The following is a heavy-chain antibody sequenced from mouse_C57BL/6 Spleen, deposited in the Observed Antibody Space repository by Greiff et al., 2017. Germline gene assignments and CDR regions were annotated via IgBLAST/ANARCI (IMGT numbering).Heavy chain of an antibody. V-gene: IGHV1-82*01. J-gene: IGHJ2*01. Sequence: VQLQQSGPELVKPGASVKISCKASGYAFSSSWMNWVKQRPGKGLEWIGRIYPGDGDTNYNGKFKGKATLTADKSSSTAYMQLNSLTSEDSAVYFCASSTVAFDYWGQGTTLTVSS. CDR3: ASSTVAFDY. CDR2: IYPGDGDT. D-gene: IGHD2-12*01. CDR1: GYAFSSSW.